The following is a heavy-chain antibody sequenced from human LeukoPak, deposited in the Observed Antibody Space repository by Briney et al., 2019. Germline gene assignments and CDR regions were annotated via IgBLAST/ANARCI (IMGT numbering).Heavy chain of an antibody. J-gene: IGHJ4*02. CDR2: IYYSGST. V-gene: IGHV4-59*01. CDR1: GGSISSYY. Sequence: TLSLTCTVSGGSISSYYWGWIRQPPGKGLEWIGYIYYSGSTNYNPSLKSRVTISVDTSKNQFSLKLSSVTAADTAVYYCARGPRYCSGGSCYDYWGQGTLVTVSS. D-gene: IGHD2-15*01. CDR3: ARGPRYCSGGSCYDY.